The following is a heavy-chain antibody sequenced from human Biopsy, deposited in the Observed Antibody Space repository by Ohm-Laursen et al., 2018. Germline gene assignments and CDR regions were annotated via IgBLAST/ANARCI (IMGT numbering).Heavy chain of an antibody. J-gene: IGHJ4*02. Sequence: SSVTVSCKASGYIFTNYDINWVRQATGQGLEWLGWMNPDSGNTGSAQKFHDRVTMTMNTSINTAYLELSSLRSEDTAVYYCARFDNGFDKWGQGTLVTVSS. CDR3: ARFDNGFDK. D-gene: IGHD2-8*01. CDR1: GYIFTNYD. CDR2: MNPDSGNT. V-gene: IGHV1-8*01.